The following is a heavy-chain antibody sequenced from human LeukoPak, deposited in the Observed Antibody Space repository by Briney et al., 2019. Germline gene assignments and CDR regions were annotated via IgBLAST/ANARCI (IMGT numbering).Heavy chain of an antibody. CDR2: INPNSGGT. CDR3: ATVSVSSSSGFDY. J-gene: IGHJ4*02. V-gene: IGHV1-2*02. CDR1: GYTFTGYY. Sequence: GASVKVSCKASGYTFTGYYMYWVRQAPGQGLEWMGWINPNSGGTKYGQKFQGRIIMTSDTSTNTAYMELSSLRSDDTAVFYCATVSVSSSSGFDYWGQGTLVTVSS. D-gene: IGHD6-6*01.